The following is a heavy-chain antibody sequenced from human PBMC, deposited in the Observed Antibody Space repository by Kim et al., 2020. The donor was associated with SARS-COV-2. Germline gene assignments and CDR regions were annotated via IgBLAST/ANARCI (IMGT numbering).Heavy chain of an antibody. CDR3: AKDEGGGTYHYFVH. J-gene: IGHJ4*02. D-gene: IGHD1-26*01. Sequence: GGSLRLSCAASGFTFSSFAMTWVRQAPGTGLEWVSTVTRFSTSTYYADSVKGRFTISRDNSINTLYLQVNSLIAEDTAVYYCAKDEGGGTYHYFVHWGQGALVPVSS. CDR2: VTRFSTST. CDR1: GFTFSSFA. V-gene: IGHV3-23*01.